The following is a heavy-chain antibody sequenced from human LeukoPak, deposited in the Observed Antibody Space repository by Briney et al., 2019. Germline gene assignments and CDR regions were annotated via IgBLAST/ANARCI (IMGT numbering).Heavy chain of an antibody. CDR2: ISVSSSYI. J-gene: IGHJ6*03. D-gene: IGHD5-18*01. CDR1: GFTFSSYE. CDR3: AREYSYGSSADMDV. V-gene: IGHV3-21*01. Sequence: GGSLRLSCAASGFTFSSYEMNWVRQAPGKGLEWVSSISVSSSYIYYADSVKGRFTISRDNAKNSLYLQMNSLRAEDTAVYYCAREYSYGSSADMDVWGKGTTVTVSS.